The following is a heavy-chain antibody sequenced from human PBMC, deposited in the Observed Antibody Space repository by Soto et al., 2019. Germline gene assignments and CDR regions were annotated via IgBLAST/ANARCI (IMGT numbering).Heavy chain of an antibody. V-gene: IGHV2-5*01. CDR2: ISWKDDN. CDR1: VFSLSASGAG. D-gene: IGHD1-26*01. Sequence: SGPTVANPKRTLTLTCTFSVFSLSASGAGVSWIRQPPGKALEWLALISWKDDNRYNPGLKSRLTITKDTSKNQVVLTMTTMAPVDTGTYFCAQRYGGNYYRWYFDYWGQGTLVTVSS. CDR3: AQRYGGNYYRWYFDY. J-gene: IGHJ4*02.